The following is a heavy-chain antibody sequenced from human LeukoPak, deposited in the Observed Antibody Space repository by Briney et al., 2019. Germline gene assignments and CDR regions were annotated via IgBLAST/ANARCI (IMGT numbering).Heavy chain of an antibody. CDR1: GYTFASYD. CDR3: ARAYYGYPSHYYMDV. V-gene: IGHV1-8*01. J-gene: IGHJ6*03. D-gene: IGHD3-10*01. Sequence: ASVKVSCKASGYTFASYDINWVRQATGQGLEWMGWMNPNSGNTGYAQKFQGRVTMTRNTSISTAYMELSSLRSEDTAVYYCARAYYGYPSHYYMDVWGKGTTVTVSS. CDR2: MNPNSGNT.